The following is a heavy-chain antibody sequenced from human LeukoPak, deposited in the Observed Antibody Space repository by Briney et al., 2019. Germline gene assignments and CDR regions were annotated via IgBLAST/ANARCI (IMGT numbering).Heavy chain of an antibody. CDR1: GYTFTSYD. CDR2: MNPNSGNT. CDR3: ARTIKRRAVAGMARVLVY. J-gene: IGHJ4*02. V-gene: IGHV1-8*01. Sequence: ASVKVSCKASGYTFTSYDINWVRQATGQGLEWMGWMNPNSGNTGYAQKFQGRVTMTRNTSISTAYMELSSLRSEDTAVYYCARTIKRRAVAGMARVLVYWGQGTLVTVSS. D-gene: IGHD6-19*01.